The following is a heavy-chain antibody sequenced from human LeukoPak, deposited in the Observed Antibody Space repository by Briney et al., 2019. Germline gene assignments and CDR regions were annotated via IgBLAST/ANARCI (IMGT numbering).Heavy chain of an antibody. D-gene: IGHD6-13*01. V-gene: IGHV3-7*05. J-gene: IGHJ4*02. Sequence: GESLKISCKGSGYSFTSYWIGWVRQMPGKGLEWVANIKPDGTTKFYVDSVKGRFTISRDNALNSLNLQMNSLRAEDTAIYYCARSIPYGTTWYGRSDYWGQGTLVTVSS. CDR2: IKPDGTTK. CDR1: GYSFTSYW. CDR3: ARSIPYGTTWYGRSDY.